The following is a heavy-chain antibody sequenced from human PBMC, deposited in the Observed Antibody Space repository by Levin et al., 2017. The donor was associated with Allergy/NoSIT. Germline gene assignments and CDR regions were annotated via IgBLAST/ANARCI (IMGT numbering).Heavy chain of an antibody. J-gene: IGHJ4*02. Sequence: GGSLRLSCAASGFILRTSDMNWVRQAPGKGLEWISFITKPSRTISYADSVKGRFTVSRDNAKNLLYLDTNSLRAEDTAVYYCVTDESGDEDFDYWGQGTLVTVSS. D-gene: IGHD7-27*01. V-gene: IGHV3-48*01. CDR1: GFILRTSD. CDR2: ITKPSRTI. CDR3: VTDESGDEDFDY.